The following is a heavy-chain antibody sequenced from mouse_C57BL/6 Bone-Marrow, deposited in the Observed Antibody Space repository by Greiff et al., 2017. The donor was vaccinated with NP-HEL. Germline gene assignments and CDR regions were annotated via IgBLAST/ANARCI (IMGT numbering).Heavy chain of an antibody. J-gene: IGHJ2*01. CDR2: INPGSGGT. V-gene: IGHV1-54*01. CDR1: GYAFTNYL. Sequence: VQLQQSGAELVRPGTSVKVSCKASGYAFTNYLIEWVKQRPGQGLEWIGVINPGSGGTNYNEKFKGKATLTADKSYSTAYMQLSSLTSEDSAVYVCARGDGRFDYWGQGTTLTVSS. D-gene: IGHD2-3*01. CDR3: ARGDGRFDY.